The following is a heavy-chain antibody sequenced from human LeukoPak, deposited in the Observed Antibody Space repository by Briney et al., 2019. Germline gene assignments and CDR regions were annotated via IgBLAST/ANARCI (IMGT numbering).Heavy chain of an antibody. CDR2: INPSGGKT. CDR3: ARRATVTSTLDY. D-gene: IGHD4-11*01. CDR1: GYTVTTYY. Sequence: ASVKVSCKASGYTVTTYYMHWVRQAPGQGLEWMGIINPSGGKTGYAQKFQGRVTMTRDTSTSTVYMELSSLRSEDTAVYYCARRATVTSTLDYWGQGTLVTVSS. V-gene: IGHV1-46*01. J-gene: IGHJ4*02.